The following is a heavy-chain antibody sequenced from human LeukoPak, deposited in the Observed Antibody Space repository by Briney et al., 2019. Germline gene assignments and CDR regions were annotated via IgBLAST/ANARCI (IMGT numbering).Heavy chain of an antibody. CDR1: GFTFSSYW. CDR2: IKQDGSEK. D-gene: IGHD5-18*01. J-gene: IGHJ5*02. Sequence: GGSLRLSCAASGFTFSSYWMSWVRQAPGKGLEWVANIKQDGSEKYYVDSLKGRFTISRDNAKNSLSLQIYSLRAEGTAVYYACVEFCPLGETGMVRFDPWGQGTLVTVSS. V-gene: IGHV3-7*01. CDR3: CVEFCPLGETGMVRFDP.